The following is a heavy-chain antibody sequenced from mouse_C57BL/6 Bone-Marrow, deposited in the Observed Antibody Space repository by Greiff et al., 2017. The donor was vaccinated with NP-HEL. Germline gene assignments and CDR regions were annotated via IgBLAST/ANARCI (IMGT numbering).Heavy chain of an antibody. J-gene: IGHJ2*01. V-gene: IGHV1-81*01. CDR1: GYTFTSYG. CDR2: IYPRSGNT. CDR3: ARSRLHFDY. Sequence: QVQLQQSGAELARPGASVKLSCKASGYTFTSYGISWVKQRTGQGLEWIGEIYPRSGNTYYNEKFKGKATLTADKSSSTAYMELRSLTYEASAVYFGARSRLHFDYWGQGTTLTVSS. D-gene: IGHD2-13*01.